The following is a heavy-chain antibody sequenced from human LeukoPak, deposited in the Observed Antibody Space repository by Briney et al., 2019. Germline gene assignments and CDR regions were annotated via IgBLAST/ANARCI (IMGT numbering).Heavy chain of an antibody. Sequence: ASVKVSCKASGYTFTSYYMHWVRQAPGQGLEWMGIINPSGGSTSYAQKFQGRVTMTRDTSTSTVYMELGSLRSEDTAVYYCARGRNIVVVPAASNFGYWGQGTLVTVSS. CDR3: ARGRNIVVVPAASNFGY. CDR2: INPSGGST. D-gene: IGHD2-2*01. CDR1: GYTFTSYY. V-gene: IGHV1-46*01. J-gene: IGHJ4*02.